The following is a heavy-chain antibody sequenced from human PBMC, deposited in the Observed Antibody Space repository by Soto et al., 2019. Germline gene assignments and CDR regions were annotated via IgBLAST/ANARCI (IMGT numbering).Heavy chain of an antibody. CDR1: GVSVTTSGVG. V-gene: IGHV2-5*02. D-gene: IGHD3-3*01. J-gene: IGHJ6*02. Sequence: QITLKESGPTLVKPTQTLTLTCSVSGVSVTTSGVGVGWIRQPPGKDLEWLTLIYWDDDKRFSPSLRSRLTISKDTSHNQVVLKMTNMDPVDTATYYCVHMISGVVKRYYYTLDVWGQGTTVTVSS. CDR3: VHMISGVVKRYYYTLDV. CDR2: IYWDDDK.